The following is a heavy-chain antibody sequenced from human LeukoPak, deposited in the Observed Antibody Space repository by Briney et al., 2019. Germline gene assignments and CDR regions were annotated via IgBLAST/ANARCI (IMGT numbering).Heavy chain of an antibody. Sequence: GGSLRLSCAASGFTIGPYAMYWVRQGPGRGLEWVSVIEADGSGTFYADSVRVRFTTSRDNSKNSMYLQMNSLTSEDTALYYCATWAFYHNLDVWGQGTTVIVSS. CDR3: ATWAFYHNLDV. V-gene: IGHV3-43*02. J-gene: IGHJ6*02. CDR1: GFTIGPYA. CDR2: IEADGSGT. D-gene: IGHD1-1*01.